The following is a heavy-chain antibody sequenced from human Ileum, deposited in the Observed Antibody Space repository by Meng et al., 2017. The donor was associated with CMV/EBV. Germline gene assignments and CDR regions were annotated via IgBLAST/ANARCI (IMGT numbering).Heavy chain of an antibody. J-gene: IGHJ5*02. Sequence: ASVKVSCKASAHIFINNGFSWVRQAPGQGLEWMGWISTYTGNTNYARKFQGRVTMTADPSTTTAYMELRSLRSDDTAVYYCARTRAARPTNWFDPWGQGTLVTVSS. CDR3: ARTRAARPTNWFDP. V-gene: IGHV1-18*01. CDR1: AHIFINNG. D-gene: IGHD6-6*01. CDR2: ISTYTGNT.